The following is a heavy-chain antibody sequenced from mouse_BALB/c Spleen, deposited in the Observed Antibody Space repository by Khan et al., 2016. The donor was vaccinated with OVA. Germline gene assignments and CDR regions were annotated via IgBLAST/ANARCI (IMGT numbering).Heavy chain of an antibody. Sequence: VQLQQSGAELARPGASVKLSCKASGYTFTTYWMQWVKQRPGQGLEWIGTIYPGDGDARYTQNFKDKATLTADKSSSTAYMQLNSLPSEDSAVYDCASYRYDYFDDWGQGTTLTVSS. CDR3: ASYRYDYFDD. CDR2: IYPGDGDA. V-gene: IGHV1-87*01. D-gene: IGHD2-14*01. J-gene: IGHJ2*01. CDR1: GYTFTTYW.